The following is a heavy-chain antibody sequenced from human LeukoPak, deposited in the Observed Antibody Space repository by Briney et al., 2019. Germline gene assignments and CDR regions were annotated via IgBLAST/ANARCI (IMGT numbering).Heavy chain of an antibody. J-gene: IGHJ3*02. CDR3: AKVTYYYDSSGYEDDAFDI. CDR2: IGGSGGST. V-gene: IGHV3-23*01. D-gene: IGHD3-22*01. Sequence: GGSLRLSCAASGFTFSSYAMSWVRQAPGKGLEWVSAIGGSGGSTYYADSVKGRFTISRDNSKNTLYLQMNSLRAEDTAVYYCAKVTYYYDSSGYEDDAFDIWGQGAMVTVSS. CDR1: GFTFSSYA.